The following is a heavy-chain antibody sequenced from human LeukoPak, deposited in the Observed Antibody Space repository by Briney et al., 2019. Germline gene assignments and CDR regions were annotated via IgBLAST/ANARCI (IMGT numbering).Heavy chain of an antibody. Sequence: SETLSLTCTVSGGSISSYYWSWIRQPAGKGLEWIGRIYSSGSTSYNPSLKSRVTMSVDTSKSQFSLKLSSVTAADTAVYYCARDRTYGGNSGFDYWGQGTLVTVSS. CDR3: ARDRTYGGNSGFDY. CDR2: IYSSGST. CDR1: GGSISSYY. J-gene: IGHJ4*02. V-gene: IGHV4-4*07. D-gene: IGHD4-23*01.